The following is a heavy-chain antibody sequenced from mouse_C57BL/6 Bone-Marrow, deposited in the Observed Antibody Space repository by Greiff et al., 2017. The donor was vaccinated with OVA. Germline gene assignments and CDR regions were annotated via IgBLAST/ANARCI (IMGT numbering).Heavy chain of an antibody. CDR3: ARHSHYYGSSYGYAMDY. D-gene: IGHD1-1*01. V-gene: IGHV2-6-1*01. Sequence: VQLQQSGPGLVAPSQSLSITCTVSGFSLTSYGVHWVRQPPGKGLEWLVVIWSDGSTTYNSALKSRLSISKDNSKSQVFLKMNSLQTDDTAMYYCARHSHYYGSSYGYAMDYWGQGTSVTVSS. J-gene: IGHJ4*01. CDR2: IWSDGST. CDR1: GFSLTSYG.